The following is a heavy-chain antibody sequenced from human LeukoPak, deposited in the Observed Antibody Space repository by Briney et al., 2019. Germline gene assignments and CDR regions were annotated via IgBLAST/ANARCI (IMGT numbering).Heavy chain of an antibody. D-gene: IGHD3-9*01. Sequence: GGSLRLSCAASEFTFSNFAMSWVRQAPGKGLERVSSISGNGADTYYADSVKGRFTISRDNSKNTLYLQMSSLRAEDTAVYYCAKLERYFDNDYWGQGTLVTVSS. CDR3: AKLERYFDNDY. CDR2: ISGNGADT. J-gene: IGHJ4*02. CDR1: EFTFSNFA. V-gene: IGHV3-23*01.